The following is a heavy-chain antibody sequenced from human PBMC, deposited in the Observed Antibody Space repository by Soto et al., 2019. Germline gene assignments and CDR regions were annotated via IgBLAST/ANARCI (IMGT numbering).Heavy chain of an antibody. CDR3: ARTVVVAATDARYFDY. Sequence: PSETLSLTCTVSSASISSSSYFWGWIRQPPGKGLEWIGSINHSGSTNYNPSLKSRVTISVDTSKNQFSLKLSSVTAADTAVYYCARTVVVAATDARYFDYWGQGTLVTVSS. CDR2: INHSGST. V-gene: IGHV4-39*07. D-gene: IGHD2-15*01. CDR1: SASISSSSYF. J-gene: IGHJ4*02.